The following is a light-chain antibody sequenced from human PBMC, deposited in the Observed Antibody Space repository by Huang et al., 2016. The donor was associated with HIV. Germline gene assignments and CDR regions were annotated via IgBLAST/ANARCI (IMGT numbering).Light chain of an antibody. CDR1: QNIGTS. CDR2: ATF. CDR3: QQSQSPPRT. J-gene: IGKJ1*01. Sequence: DIQMTQSPSSLSASIRDRVTITCRASQNIGTSFNWYQQKPGQAPKLLIYATFNLQSGVPSRCSGGGSGTAFTLTINSLQPEDFATYYCQQSQSPPRTFGQGTKVEI. V-gene: IGKV1-39*01.